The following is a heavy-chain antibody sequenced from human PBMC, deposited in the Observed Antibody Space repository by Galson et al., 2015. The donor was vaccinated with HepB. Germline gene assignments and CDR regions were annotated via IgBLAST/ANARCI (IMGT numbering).Heavy chain of an antibody. CDR3: ARDYYDSSGYRFFDY. Sequence: SLRLSCAVSGFTVSSNYMSWVRQAPGKGLEWVSVINSGGSTYYADSVKGRFTISRDNSKNTLYLQMKSLRAEDTAVYYCARDYYDSSGYRFFDYWGQGTLVTVSS. CDR1: GFTVSSNY. J-gene: IGHJ4*02. CDR2: INSGGST. D-gene: IGHD3-22*01. V-gene: IGHV3-66*02.